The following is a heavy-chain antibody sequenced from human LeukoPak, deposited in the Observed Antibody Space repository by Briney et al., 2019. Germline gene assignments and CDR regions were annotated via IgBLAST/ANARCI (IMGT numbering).Heavy chain of an antibody. CDR1: GGSISSSSYY. V-gene: IGHV4-61*01. CDR2: IYYSGST. J-gene: IGHJ4*02. Sequence: SETLSLTCTVSGGSISSSSYYWSWIRQPPGKGLEWIGYIYYSGSTNYNPSLKSRVTISVDTSKNQFSLKLSSVTAADTAVYYCARFNGLYSSGWYYFDYWGQGTLVTVSS. D-gene: IGHD6-19*01. CDR3: ARFNGLYSSGWYYFDY.